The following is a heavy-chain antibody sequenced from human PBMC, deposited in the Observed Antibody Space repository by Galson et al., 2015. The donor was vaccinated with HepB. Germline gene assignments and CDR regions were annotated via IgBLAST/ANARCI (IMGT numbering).Heavy chain of an antibody. D-gene: IGHD6-19*01. CDR1: GVTFSSYV. J-gene: IGHJ4*02. CDR2: TIPLLSMT. Sequence: SVKVSCKASGVTFSSYVISWVRQAPGQGLEWMGGTIPLLSMTNYAQNFQGRVTITVDKSTSTSYMELSSLRSEDTAVYYCARDDGISVSGIKGGFDFWGQGTLVTVSS. V-gene: IGHV1-69*10. CDR3: ARDDGISVSGIKGGFDF.